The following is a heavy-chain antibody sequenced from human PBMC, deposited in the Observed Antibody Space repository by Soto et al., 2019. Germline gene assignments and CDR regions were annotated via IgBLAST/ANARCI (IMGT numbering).Heavy chain of an antibody. J-gene: IGHJ3*02. CDR1: GFTFSSHG. CDR3: ARVGDGYNPHDAFDI. Sequence: GGSLRLSCAASGFTFSSHGMHWVRQAPGKGLEWVAVIWYDGSNKYYADSVKGRFTISRDNSKNTLYLQMNSLRAEDTAVYYCARVGDGYNPHDAFDIWGQGTMVTVSS. D-gene: IGHD5-12*01. V-gene: IGHV3-33*01. CDR2: IWYDGSNK.